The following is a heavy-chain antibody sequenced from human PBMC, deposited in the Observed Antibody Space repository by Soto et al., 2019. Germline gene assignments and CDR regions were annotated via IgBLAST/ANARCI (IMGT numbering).Heavy chain of an antibody. V-gene: IGHV3-23*01. CDR3: ARAPETPPIFGVVRPYFFDF. CDR1: GFTFSSYA. J-gene: IGHJ4*02. CDR2: ISGSGGST. D-gene: IGHD3-3*01. Sequence: GGSLRLSCAASGFTFSSYAMSWVRQAPGKGLEWVPAISGSGGSTYYADSVKGRFTISSDNSKNTLYLQMNSLRAEDTAVYYCARAPETPPIFGVVRPYFFDFWGQGTLVTVSS.